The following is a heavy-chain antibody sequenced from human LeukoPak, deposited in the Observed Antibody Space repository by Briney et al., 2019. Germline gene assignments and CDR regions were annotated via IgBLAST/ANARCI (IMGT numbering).Heavy chain of an antibody. D-gene: IGHD3-22*01. Sequence: GASVKVSCKASGYTFTGYYMHWVRQAPGQGLEWMGWINPNSGGTNYAQKFRGRVTMTRDTSISTAYMELSRLRSDDTAVYYCARAVRRAFITTPLDYWGQGTLVTVSS. V-gene: IGHV1-2*02. CDR3: ARAVRRAFITTPLDY. CDR2: INPNSGGT. CDR1: GYTFTGYY. J-gene: IGHJ4*02.